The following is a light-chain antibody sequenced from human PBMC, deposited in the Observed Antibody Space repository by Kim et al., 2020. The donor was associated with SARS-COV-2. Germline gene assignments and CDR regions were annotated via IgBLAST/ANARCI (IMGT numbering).Light chain of an antibody. Sequence: GQSVTISCTGTRSDVGDYDYVSWYQQHPGKAPKLMIYDVTKRPSGVSHRFSGSKSGNTASLTISGLQAEDGADYYCSSYTASSTWVFGGGTKVTVL. CDR3: SSYTASSTWV. J-gene: IGLJ3*02. CDR2: DVT. V-gene: IGLV2-14*04. CDR1: RSDVGDYDY.